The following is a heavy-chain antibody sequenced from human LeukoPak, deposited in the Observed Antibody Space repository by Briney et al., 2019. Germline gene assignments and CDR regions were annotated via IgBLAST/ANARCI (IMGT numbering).Heavy chain of an antibody. J-gene: IGHJ3*02. V-gene: IGHV1-2*02. Sequence: GASVKVSCKASGYTFTGYYMHWVRQAPGQGLEWMGWINPNSGGTNYAQKFQGRVTMTRDTSISTAHMELSRLRSDDTAVYYCARSRGIVVVPAAIRTAFDIWGQGTMVTVSS. CDR3: ARSRGIVVVPAAIRTAFDI. CDR2: INPNSGGT. D-gene: IGHD2-2*02. CDR1: GYTFTGYY.